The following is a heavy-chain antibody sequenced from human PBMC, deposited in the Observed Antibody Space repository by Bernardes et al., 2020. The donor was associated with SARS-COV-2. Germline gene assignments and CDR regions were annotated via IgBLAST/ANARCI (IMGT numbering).Heavy chain of an antibody. CDR1: GFTFSSYA. CDR2: ISYEGSKK. V-gene: IGHV3-30*18. CDR3: AKVQAIFWIRPQYSAMDV. J-gene: IGHJ6*02. D-gene: IGHD3-3*01. Sequence: GGSLRLSCAASGFTFSSYAMSWVRQAPGKGLEWVAVISYEGSKKYYADSVEGRFTISKDNSKNTVYLQMNSLRPEDTAVYYCAKVQAIFWIRPQYSAMDVWGQGTTVAVSS.